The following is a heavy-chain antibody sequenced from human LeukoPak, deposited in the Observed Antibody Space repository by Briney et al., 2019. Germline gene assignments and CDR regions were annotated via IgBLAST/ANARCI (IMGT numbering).Heavy chain of an antibody. CDR1: GLTFSSYS. CDR2: ISSSSSYI. CDR3: ARGGGGSSSCDY. Sequence: PVGSLRRSCAASGLTFSSYSMNWVRQAPGKGLEWVSSISSSSSYIYYADSVKGRFTISRDNAKNSLYLQMNSLKAEDTAVYYCARGGGGSSSCDYWGQGTLVTVSS. J-gene: IGHJ4*02. V-gene: IGHV3-21*01. D-gene: IGHD6-13*01.